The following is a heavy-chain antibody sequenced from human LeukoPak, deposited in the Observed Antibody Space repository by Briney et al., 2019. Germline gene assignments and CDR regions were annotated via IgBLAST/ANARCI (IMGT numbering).Heavy chain of an antibody. J-gene: IGHJ4*02. V-gene: IGHV3-23*01. CDR3: AKDLDVGSSSGYPDRDY. CDR1: GFTFSSYA. D-gene: IGHD3-22*01. Sequence: GGSLRLSCAASGFTFSSYAMSWVRQAPGKGLEWVSAISGSGSSTYYADSVKGRFTISRDNSKNTLYLQMNSLRAEDAAVYYCAKDLDVGSSSGYPDRDYWGQGTLVTVSS. CDR2: ISGSGSST.